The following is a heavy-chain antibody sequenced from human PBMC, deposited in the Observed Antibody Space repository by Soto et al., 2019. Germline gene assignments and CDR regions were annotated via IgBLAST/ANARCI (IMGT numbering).Heavy chain of an antibody. CDR3: AKENLWPIGELEPEPYYFDY. Sequence: AGSLRLSCAASGFTFSSYGMHWVRQAPGKGLEWVAVISYDGSNKYYADSVKGRFTISRDNSKNTLYLQMNSLRAEDTAVYYCAKENLWPIGELEPEPYYFDYWGQGTLVTVSS. V-gene: IGHV3-30*18. CDR2: ISYDGSNK. J-gene: IGHJ4*02. CDR1: GFTFSSYG. D-gene: IGHD1-1*01.